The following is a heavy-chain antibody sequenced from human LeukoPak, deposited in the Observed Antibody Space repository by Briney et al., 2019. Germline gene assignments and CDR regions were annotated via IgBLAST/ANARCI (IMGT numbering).Heavy chain of an antibody. CDR3: ARDWYSGNYYRFDS. CDR1: GDIISSNSAA. CDR2: TYFRSKWYN. Sequence: SQTLSLTCAVSGDIISSNSAAWNWIRQSPSRGLEWLVRTYFRSKWYNDYALSVKSRITINPDTSKNQFSLQLNSVTPEDTAVYYCARDWYSGNYYRFDSWGQGTLVTVSS. J-gene: IGHJ4*02. V-gene: IGHV6-1*01. D-gene: IGHD1-26*01.